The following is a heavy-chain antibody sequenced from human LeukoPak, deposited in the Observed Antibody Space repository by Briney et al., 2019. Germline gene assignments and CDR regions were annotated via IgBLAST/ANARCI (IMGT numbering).Heavy chain of an antibody. J-gene: IGHJ4*02. Sequence: ASVKVSCKASGYTFTGYYMHWVRQAPGQGLEWMGIINPSGGSTSYARKFQGRVTMTRDTSTSTVYMELSSLRSEDTAVYYCAREDSSGWYVFDYWGQGTLVTVSS. V-gene: IGHV1-46*01. CDR1: GYTFTGYY. D-gene: IGHD6-19*01. CDR2: INPSGGST. CDR3: AREDSSGWYVFDY.